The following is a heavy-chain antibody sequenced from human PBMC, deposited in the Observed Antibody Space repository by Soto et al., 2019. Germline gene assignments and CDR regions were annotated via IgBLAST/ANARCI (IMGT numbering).Heavy chain of an antibody. CDR2: ISYDGSNK. J-gene: IGHJ4*02. V-gene: IGHV3-30-3*01. CDR3: ARGEEEGADYFDY. Sequence: QVQLVESGGGVVQPGRSLRLSCAASGFTFSSYAMHWVRQAPGKGLEWVTIISYDGSNKYYAHSVKGRFTISRDTSKNPLYLQMNSLRAEDTAVYYCARGEEEGADYFDYWGQGTLVTVSS. CDR1: GFTFSSYA.